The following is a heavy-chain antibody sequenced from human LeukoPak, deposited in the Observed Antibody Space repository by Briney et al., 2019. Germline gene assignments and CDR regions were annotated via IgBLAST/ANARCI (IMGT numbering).Heavy chain of an antibody. D-gene: IGHD4/OR15-4a*01. J-gene: IGHJ3*02. CDR3: ARVDGYGAPFDI. V-gene: IGHV4-31*03. CDR2: IYYSGST. Sequence: SETLSLTCTVSGGSISSGGYYWSWIRQHPGKGLEWIGYIYYSGSTYYNPSLKSRVTISVDTSKNQFSLRLSSVTAADSAVFYCARVDGYGAPFDIWGQGTMVTVSS. CDR1: GGSISSGGYY.